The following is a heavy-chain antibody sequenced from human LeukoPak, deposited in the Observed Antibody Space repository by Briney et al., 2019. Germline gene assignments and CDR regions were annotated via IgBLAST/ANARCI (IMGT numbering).Heavy chain of an antibody. CDR1: GDSFTSVTDY. V-gene: IGHV4-39*07. CDR3: ARDFNSGYCSSTSCPPLYYYYYYMDV. J-gene: IGHJ6*03. D-gene: IGHD2-2*01. Sequence: SETLSLTCTVSGDSFTSVTDYWAWIRQPPGKGLEWIASGDYSGGTYYNPSLESRVAISADMSKNQFSLKLSSVTAADTAVYYCARDFNSGYCSSTSCPPLYYYYYYMDVWGKGTTVTVSS. CDR2: GDYSGGT.